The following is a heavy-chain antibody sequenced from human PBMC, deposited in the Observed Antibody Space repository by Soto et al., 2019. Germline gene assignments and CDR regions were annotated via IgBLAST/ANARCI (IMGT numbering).Heavy chain of an antibody. Sequence: GGSLRLSCAASGFSFGYYWMSWVRQAPRKGLEWLATIKLDASEKKYVDSVKGRFTISRDNAKNSLYLQMSSLRAEDTALYYSAKSSSRAHYYGMDVWGQGTTVTVSS. CDR3: AKSSSRAHYYGMDV. D-gene: IGHD6-13*01. J-gene: IGHJ6*02. CDR1: GFSFGYYW. CDR2: IKLDASEK. V-gene: IGHV3-7*03.